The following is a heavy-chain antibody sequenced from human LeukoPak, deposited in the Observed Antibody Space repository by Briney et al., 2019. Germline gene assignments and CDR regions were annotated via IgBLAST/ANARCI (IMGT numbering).Heavy chain of an antibody. CDR2: ISGSGGGT. CDR3: AKERATTTTFDY. J-gene: IGHJ4*02. V-gene: IGHV3-23*01. Sequence: GGSLRLSCAASGFTVSSNYMSWVRQAPGKGLEWVSLISGSGGGTYYANSVKGRFTISRDNSKNTLYLQMDSLRTEDTAVYYCAKERATTTTFDYWGQGTVITVSS. D-gene: IGHD1-26*01. CDR1: GFTVSSNY.